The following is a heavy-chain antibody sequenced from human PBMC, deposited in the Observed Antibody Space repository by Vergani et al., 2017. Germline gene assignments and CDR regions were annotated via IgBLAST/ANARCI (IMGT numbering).Heavy chain of an antibody. CDR1: GFTSSYYG. Sequence: QVHLVESGGGVVQPGRSLRLSCVVSGFTSSYYGMHWVRQAPGNGLEWVAVISYDGTQKYYADSVKGRFTISRDNSKSTLYLQMNSLRTEDTAVYYCATKSCGTPGCQLWYFNEWGQGTMVTVSS. CDR2: ISYDGTQK. D-gene: IGHD1-1*01. CDR3: ATKSCGTPGCQLWYFNE. V-gene: IGHV3-30*03. J-gene: IGHJ1*01.